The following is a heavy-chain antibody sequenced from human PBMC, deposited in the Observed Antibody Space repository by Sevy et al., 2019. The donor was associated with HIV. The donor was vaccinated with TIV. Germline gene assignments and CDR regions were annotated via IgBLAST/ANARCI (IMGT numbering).Heavy chain of an antibody. CDR3: AREGCTKPHDY. V-gene: IGHV3-23*01. CDR2: LSFGCGEI. J-gene: IGHJ4*02. Sequence: GGSLRLSCAASGFTFSKYSMSWVRQPPGMGLEWVSTLSFGCGEINYADSVKGQFTISRDNSKSSVYLQMNNLRPEDTAVYYCAREGCTKPHDYWGQRTLVTVSS. D-gene: IGHD2-8*01. CDR1: GFTFSKYS.